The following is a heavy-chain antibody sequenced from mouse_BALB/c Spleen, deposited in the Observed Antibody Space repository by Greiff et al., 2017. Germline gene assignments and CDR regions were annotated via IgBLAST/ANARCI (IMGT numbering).Heavy chain of an antibody. CDR3: AREGGKGGAWFAY. CDR1: GYTFTDYA. CDR2: ISTYYGDA. J-gene: IGHJ3*01. V-gene: IGHV1S137*01. Sequence: QVQLQQSGAELVRPGVSVKISCKGSGYTFTDYAMHWVKQSHAKSLEWIGVISTYYGDASYNQKFKGKATMTVDKSSSTAYMELARLTSEDSAIYYCAREGGKGGAWFAYWGQGTLVTVSA. D-gene: IGHD1-3*01.